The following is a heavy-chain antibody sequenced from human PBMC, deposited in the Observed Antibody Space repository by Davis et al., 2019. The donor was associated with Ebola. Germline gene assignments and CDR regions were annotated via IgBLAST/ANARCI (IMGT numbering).Heavy chain of an antibody. CDR1: GFTFNIYW. CDR2: INSDGSTT. Sequence: GESLKISCEPSGFTFNIYWLHWVRQAPGRGLVWVSRINSDGSTTKYADSVKGRFTISRDNAKNTVYLQMNNLRAEDTALYYCARDGTYRMDVWGKGTTVTVSS. CDR3: ARDGTYRMDV. V-gene: IGHV3-74*01. J-gene: IGHJ6*04.